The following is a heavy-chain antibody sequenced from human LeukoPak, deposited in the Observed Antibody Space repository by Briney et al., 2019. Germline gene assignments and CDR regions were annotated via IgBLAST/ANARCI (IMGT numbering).Heavy chain of an antibody. J-gene: IGHJ3*02. CDR3: ARAGRGYSSLDAFDI. CDR1: GYTFTGYF. D-gene: IGHD5-18*01. V-gene: IGHV1-2*06. Sequence: ASVKVSCKTSGYTFTGYFMHWVRQAPGQGLEWVGRINPNTGGTNYAQNFQGRVTMTRDTSISTAYMELSSLRPEDTAVYYCARAGRGYSSLDAFDIWGQGTMVTVSS. CDR2: INPNTGGT.